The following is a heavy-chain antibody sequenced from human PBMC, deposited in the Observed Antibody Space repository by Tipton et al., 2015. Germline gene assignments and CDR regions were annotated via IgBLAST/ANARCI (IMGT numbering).Heavy chain of an antibody. D-gene: IGHD1-26*01. Sequence: TLSLTCTVSGVSVTSGSFYWSWIRQSPGKGLEWIGYIYHTGSTIYNPSLKSRVTISLDRSKNQFSLRLTSVTAADTAMYYCARDAGIVAAPSRYLHYWGQGTLVTVSS. V-gene: IGHV4-61*01. CDR3: ARDAGIVAAPSRYLHY. J-gene: IGHJ1*01. CDR2: IYHTGST. CDR1: GVSVTSGSFY.